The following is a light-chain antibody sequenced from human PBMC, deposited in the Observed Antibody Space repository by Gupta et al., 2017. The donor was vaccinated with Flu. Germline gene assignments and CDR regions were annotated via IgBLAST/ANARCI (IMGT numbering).Light chain of an antibody. Sequence: VTISCSGTSTAVGGYNYVCCYQQPPATPPLLMIINIRKRPSGVAERSASSSSATAAFLTISRLPAEDDAYYCSASYDGRNGGVFGGGTKLTVL. CDR1: STAVGGYNY. J-gene: IGLJ3*02. CDR3: ASYDGRNGGV. V-gene: IGLV2-8*01. CDR2: NIR.